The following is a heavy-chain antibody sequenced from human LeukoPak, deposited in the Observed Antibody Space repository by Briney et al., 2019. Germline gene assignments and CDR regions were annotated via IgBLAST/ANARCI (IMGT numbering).Heavy chain of an antibody. CDR2: VYRTGNA. J-gene: IGHJ4*02. CDR3: AKARGYGSGYFEY. D-gene: IGHD3-10*01. V-gene: IGHV4-38-2*02. Sequence: PSETLSLTCSVSGYSISSGYYWGWIRQPPGKGLEWIGVVYRTGNAYYNPSLKSRVTISIDTSKNQFSLNLTSVTAADTAVYFCAKARGYGSGYFEYWGQGILVPDSS. CDR1: GYSISSGYY.